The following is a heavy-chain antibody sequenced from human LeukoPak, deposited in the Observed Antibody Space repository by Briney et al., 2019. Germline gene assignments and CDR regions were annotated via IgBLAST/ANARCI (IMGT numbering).Heavy chain of an antibody. J-gene: IGHJ3*02. D-gene: IGHD6-19*01. V-gene: IGHV3-53*01. Sequence: GGSLRLSCAASGFTVSSNYMTWVRQAPGKGLQWVSVIYAGGNAYYADSVKGRFTISRDNSKNTVYLQINSLRVEDTAIYYCARALGSGITKSGHDAFDMWGQGTMVTVSS. CDR2: IYAGGNA. CDR1: GFTVSSNY. CDR3: ARALGSGITKSGHDAFDM.